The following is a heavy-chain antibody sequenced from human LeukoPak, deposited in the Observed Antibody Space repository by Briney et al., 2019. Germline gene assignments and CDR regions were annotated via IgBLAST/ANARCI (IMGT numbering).Heavy chain of an antibody. Sequence: ASVKVSCKASGYTFTGYYMHWVRQAPGQGLEWMGWTNPNSGGTNYAQKFQGRVTMTRDTSISTAYMELSRLRSDDTAVYYCARDIAVAGTRYYGMVVWGQGTTVTVSS. V-gene: IGHV1-2*02. CDR1: GYTFTGYY. CDR3: ARDIAVAGTRYYGMVV. J-gene: IGHJ6*02. CDR2: TNPNSGGT. D-gene: IGHD6-19*01.